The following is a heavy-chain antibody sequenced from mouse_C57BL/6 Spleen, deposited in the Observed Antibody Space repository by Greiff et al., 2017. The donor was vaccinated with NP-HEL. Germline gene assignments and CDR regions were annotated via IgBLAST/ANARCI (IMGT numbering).Heavy chain of an antibody. J-gene: IGHJ2*01. D-gene: IGHD1-1*01. CDR2: INPNNGGT. Sequence: EVQLQESGPELVKPGASVKMSCKASGYTFTDYNMHWVKQCHGKSLEWIGYINPNNGGTSYNQKFKGKATLTVNKSSSTAYMELRSLTSEDSAVYYCARWPLTTVVATENYFDYWGQGTTLTVSS. CDR1: GYTFTDYN. CDR3: ARWPLTTVVATENYFDY. V-gene: IGHV1-22*01.